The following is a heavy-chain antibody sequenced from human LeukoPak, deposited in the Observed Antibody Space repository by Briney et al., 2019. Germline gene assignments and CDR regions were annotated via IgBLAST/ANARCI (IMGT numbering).Heavy chain of an antibody. CDR3: ARDPGRYSGSYYFYYFDY. CDR1: GGSISSSSYY. CDR2: IYYSGST. D-gene: IGHD1-26*01. V-gene: IGHV4-39*07. Sequence: SSETLSLTCTVSGGSISSSSYYWGWIRQPPGKGLEWIGSIYYSGSTYYNPSLKSRVTISVDTSKNQFSLKLSSVTAADTAVYYCARDPGRYSGSYYFYYFDYWGQGTLVTVSS. J-gene: IGHJ4*02.